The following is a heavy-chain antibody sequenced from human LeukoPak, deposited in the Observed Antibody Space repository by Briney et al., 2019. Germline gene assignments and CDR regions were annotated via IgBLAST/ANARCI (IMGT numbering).Heavy chain of an antibody. D-gene: IGHD4-17*01. CDR3: ATARTLRVTTSFDY. CDR1: GFTFSSYA. CDR2: ISGTGGTI. Sequence: GGSLRLSCEVAGFTFSSYAMNWVRQAPGRGLEWVSGISGTGGTIYYADSVKGRFAISRDNSKNTLYLQMNSLRAEDTAVYYCATARTLRVTTSFDYWGQGALVTVSS. J-gene: IGHJ4*02. V-gene: IGHV3-23*01.